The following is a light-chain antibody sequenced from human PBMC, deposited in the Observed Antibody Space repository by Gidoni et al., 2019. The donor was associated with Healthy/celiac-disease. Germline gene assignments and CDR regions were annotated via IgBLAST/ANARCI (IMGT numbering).Light chain of an antibody. CDR1: QSVSSSY. CDR2: GAS. J-gene: IGKJ4*01. Sequence: EIVLTQSPGTLSLSPGERATLSCRASQSVSSSYLAWYQQKPGQAPRLLIYGASSRATGIPDRFSGSGSGTDFTLTISRLEPEDFAVYYYQQYGSSPPLTFXGXTKVEIK. CDR3: QQYGSSPPLT. V-gene: IGKV3-20*01.